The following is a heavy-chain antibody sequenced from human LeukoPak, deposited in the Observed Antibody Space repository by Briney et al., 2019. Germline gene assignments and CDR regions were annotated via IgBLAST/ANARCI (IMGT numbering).Heavy chain of an antibody. D-gene: IGHD6-19*01. CDR1: GFTFSDYY. J-gene: IGHJ6*02. Sequence: PGGSLRLSCAASGFTFSDYYMSWIRQAPGKGLEWVSYISSSSSYTNYADSVKGRFTISRDNAKNSLYLQMNSLRAEDTAVYYCVRDSQQAGYSSGWYGYYYYGMDVWGQGTTVTVSS. CDR3: VRDSQQAGYSSGWYGYYYYGMDV. V-gene: IGHV3-11*05. CDR2: ISSSSSYT.